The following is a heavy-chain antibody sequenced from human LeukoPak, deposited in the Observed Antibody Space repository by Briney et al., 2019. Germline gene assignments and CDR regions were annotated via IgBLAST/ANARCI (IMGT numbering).Heavy chain of an antibody. Sequence: SVKVSCKASGGTFSSYAISWVRQAPGQGLEWMGRIIPILGIANYAQKFQGRVTITADKSTSTAYMELSSLRSEDTAVYYCARGDNNDYGDYWGQGTLVTVSS. V-gene: IGHV1-69*04. J-gene: IGHJ4*02. D-gene: IGHD4-17*01. CDR2: IIPILGIA. CDR1: GGTFSSYA. CDR3: ARGDNNDYGDY.